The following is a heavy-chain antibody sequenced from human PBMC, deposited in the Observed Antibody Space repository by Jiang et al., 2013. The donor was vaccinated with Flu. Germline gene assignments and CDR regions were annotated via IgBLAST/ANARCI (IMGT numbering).Heavy chain of an antibody. CDR3: ALLTTPDAAYYYYYMDV. CDR1: GYTFTSYY. J-gene: IGHJ6*03. V-gene: IGHV1-46*01. CDR2: INPSGGST. D-gene: IGHD4/OR15-4a*01. Sequence: KVSCKASGYTFTSYYMHWVRQAPGQGLEWMGIINPSGGSTSYAQKFQGRVTMTRDTSTSTVYMELSSLRSEDTTVYYCALLTTPDAAYYYYYMDVWGKGTTVTVSS.